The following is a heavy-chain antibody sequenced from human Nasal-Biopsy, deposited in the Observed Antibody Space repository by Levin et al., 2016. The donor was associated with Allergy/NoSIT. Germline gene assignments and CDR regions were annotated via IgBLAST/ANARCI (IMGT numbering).Heavy chain of an antibody. V-gene: IGHV4-31*03. J-gene: IGHJ2*01. CDR1: GSYISSGGYY. D-gene: IGHD6-13*01. CDR3: ARITGSSGYWFFDL. Sequence: LRLSCTVSGSYISSGGYYWNWIRQLPGKGLEWIGYIHYSGSTNYNPSLKSRITMSVDTSKKQFSLKLSSVTVADTAVYYCARITGSSGYWFFDLWGRGTLVTVSS. CDR2: IHYSGST.